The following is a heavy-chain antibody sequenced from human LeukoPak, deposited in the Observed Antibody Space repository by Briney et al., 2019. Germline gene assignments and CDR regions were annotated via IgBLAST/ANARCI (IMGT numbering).Heavy chain of an antibody. Sequence: GGPLRLSCAASGFTFSDYYMSWIRQAPGKGLEWVSYISSSGSTIYYADSVKGRFTISRDKSKNTLYLQLNSLRADDTAVYYCAKDAGYNYAYSFDYWGQGTLLTVSS. D-gene: IGHD5-18*01. CDR2: ISSSGSTI. V-gene: IGHV3-11*04. J-gene: IGHJ4*02. CDR3: AKDAGYNYAYSFDY. CDR1: GFTFSDYY.